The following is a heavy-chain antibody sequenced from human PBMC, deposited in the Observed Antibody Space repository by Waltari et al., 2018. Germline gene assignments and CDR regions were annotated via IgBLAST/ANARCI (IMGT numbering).Heavy chain of an antibody. D-gene: IGHD5-12*01. CDR3: AREGVSERRRWLQFTVDY. Sequence: QVQLVQSGAEVKKPGSSVKVSCKASGGTFSSYAISWVRQAPGQGLEWMGGIIPILGIANYAQKFQGRVTITADKSTSTAYMELSSLRSEDTAVYYCAREGVSERRRWLQFTVDYWGQGTLVTVSS. J-gene: IGHJ4*02. V-gene: IGHV1-69*10. CDR1: GGTFSSYA. CDR2: IIPILGIA.